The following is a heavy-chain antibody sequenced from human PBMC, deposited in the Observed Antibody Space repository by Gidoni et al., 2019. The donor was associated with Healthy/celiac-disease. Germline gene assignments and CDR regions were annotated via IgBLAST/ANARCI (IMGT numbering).Heavy chain of an antibody. J-gene: IGHJ4*02. CDR1: RDSVSNPDYY. CDR3: ARDIRYSSSWSHFDF. V-gene: IGHV4-39*07. Sequence: QLQLQESGPRLGKPPATLSLSCAFSRDSVSNPDYYRGWVRQPPVKGLEWIGTVYYRGTTYYNPSLKSRVTILVHTSLNQFSLRLGSVTAADTAIYYCARDIRYSSSWSHFDFWGQGTLATVSP. CDR2: VYYRGTT. D-gene: IGHD6-13*01.